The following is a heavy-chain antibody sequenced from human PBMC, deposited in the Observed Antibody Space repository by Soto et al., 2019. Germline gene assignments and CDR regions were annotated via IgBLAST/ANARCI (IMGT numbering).Heavy chain of an antibody. CDR3: ARLGINMIVVVTPVDI. J-gene: IGHJ3*02. Sequence: SAALPLSYAVSGSNTSTRTYYRGWFRQPPGKGLEWIGSIYYSGSTYYNPSLKSRVTISVDTSKNQFSLKLSSVTAADTAVYYCARLGINMIVVVTPVDIWGQGTMVT. D-gene: IGHD3-22*01. CDR2: IYYSGST. CDR1: GSNTSTRTYY. V-gene: IGHV4-39*01.